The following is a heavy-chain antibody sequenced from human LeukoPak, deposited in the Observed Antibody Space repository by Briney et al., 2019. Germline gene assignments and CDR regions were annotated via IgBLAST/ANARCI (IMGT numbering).Heavy chain of an antibody. CDR2: IYHSGST. D-gene: IGHD5-18*01. CDR3: ARGVNSQGTAMVLFDS. J-gene: IGHJ4*02. CDR1: GGSISSGGYY. Sequence: SETLSLTCTVSGGSISSGGYYWSWIRQPPGKGLEWIGYIYHSGSTYYNPSLKSRVTISVDRSKNQFSLKLSSVTAADTAVYYCARGVNSQGTAMVLFDSWGQGSLVTVSA. V-gene: IGHV4-30-2*01.